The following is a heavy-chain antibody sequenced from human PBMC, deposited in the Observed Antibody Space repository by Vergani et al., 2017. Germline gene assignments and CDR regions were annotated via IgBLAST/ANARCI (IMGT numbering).Heavy chain of an antibody. V-gene: IGHV4-39*01. D-gene: IGHD6-19*01. J-gene: IGHJ5*02. CDR3: ARHSTVEWLVKLGWIDP. Sequence: QVQLVESAGGVVQPGGSLRLSCAASGFTFSNFGMHWIRQPPGKGLEWIASIYYSGSTYYNPSLKSRVTISVDTSKNQFSLKLSSVTAADTAVYFCARHSTVEWLVKLGWIDPWGQGILVTVSS. CDR1: GFTFSNFG. CDR2: IYYSGST.